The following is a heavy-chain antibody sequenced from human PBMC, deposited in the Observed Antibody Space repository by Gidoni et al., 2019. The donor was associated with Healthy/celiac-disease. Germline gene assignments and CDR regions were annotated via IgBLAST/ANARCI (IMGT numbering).Heavy chain of an antibody. CDR1: GFTFSSYA. Sequence: EVQLLESGGGLVQPGGSLRLSCAASGFTFSSYAMSWVRQAPGKGLEWVSAISGSGGSTYYADSVKGRFTISRDNSKNTLYLQMNSLRAEDTAVYYCAKTLRSSGYRGPYAFDIWGQGTMVTVSS. J-gene: IGHJ3*02. D-gene: IGHD3-22*01. CDR3: AKTLRSSGYRGPYAFDI. V-gene: IGHV3-23*01. CDR2: ISGSGGST.